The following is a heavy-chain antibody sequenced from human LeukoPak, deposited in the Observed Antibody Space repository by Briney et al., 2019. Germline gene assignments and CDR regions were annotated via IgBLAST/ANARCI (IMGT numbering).Heavy chain of an antibody. V-gene: IGHV3-9*01. J-gene: IGHJ4*02. D-gene: IGHD3-10*01. Sequence: LSXXXXGFXXDDYAMHWVRQAPGKGLEGVSGISWNSGSIGYADSVKGRFTISRDNAKNSLYLQMNSLRAEDTALYYCAKDSRYYGSGSYLFDYWGQGTLVTVSS. CDR2: ISWNSGSI. CDR3: AKDSRYYGSGSYLFDY. CDR1: GFXXDDYA.